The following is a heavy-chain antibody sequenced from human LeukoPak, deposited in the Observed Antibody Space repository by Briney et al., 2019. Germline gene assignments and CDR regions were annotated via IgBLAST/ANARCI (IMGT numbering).Heavy chain of an antibody. V-gene: IGHV3-30*02. CDR3: AKSRSSSVSCYNY. CDR2: IWYDGSNR. D-gene: IGHD2-2*02. J-gene: IGHJ4*02. Sequence: GGSLRLSCAASGFTFSTYAMHWVRQAPGKGLEWVAFIWYDGSNRHYADSVKGRFTISRDNSKNTLDLQMNSLRAEDTAVYYCAKSRSSSVSCYNYWGQGTLVTVSS. CDR1: GFTFSTYA.